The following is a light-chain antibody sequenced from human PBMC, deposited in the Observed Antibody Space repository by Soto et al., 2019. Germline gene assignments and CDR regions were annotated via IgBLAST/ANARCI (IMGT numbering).Light chain of an antibody. V-gene: IGKV3-15*01. CDR3: QQYNNWPPWT. CDR1: QSVSSN. J-gene: IGKJ1*01. Sequence: EIVMAQSPATLSVSPGERATLSCRASQSVSSNLPWYQQKPGQAPRRLIYGATTRATGIPARFSGSGSGTEVTLTISSLQSEDFAVYYCQQYNNWPPWTFGQGTKVEIK. CDR2: GAT.